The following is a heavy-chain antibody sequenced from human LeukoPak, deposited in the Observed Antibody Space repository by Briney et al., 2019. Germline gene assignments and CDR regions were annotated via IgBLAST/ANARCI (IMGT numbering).Heavy chain of an antibody. CDR3: ARLTGIAVAQK. D-gene: IGHD6-19*01. V-gene: IGHV4-39*01. CDR2: IYYSGST. CDR1: GGSISSSSYY. Sequence: SETLSLTCTVSGGSISSSSYYWGWIRQPPGKGPEWIGSIYYSGSTYYNPSLKSRVTISVDTSKNQFSLKLSSVTAADTAVYYCARLTGIAVAQKWGQGTLVTVSS. J-gene: IGHJ4*02.